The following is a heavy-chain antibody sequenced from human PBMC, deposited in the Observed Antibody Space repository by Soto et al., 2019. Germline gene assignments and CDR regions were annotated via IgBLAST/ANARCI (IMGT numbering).Heavy chain of an antibody. CDR1: A. Sequence: AMSWVRQAPGKGLEWVSAISGSGGSTYYADSVKGRFTISRDNSKNTLYLQMNSLRAEDTAVYYCAKVDDDFWPLGAFDIWGQGTMVTVSS. V-gene: IGHV3-23*01. CDR2: ISGSGGST. CDR3: AKVDDDFWPLGAFDI. J-gene: IGHJ3*02. D-gene: IGHD3-3*01.